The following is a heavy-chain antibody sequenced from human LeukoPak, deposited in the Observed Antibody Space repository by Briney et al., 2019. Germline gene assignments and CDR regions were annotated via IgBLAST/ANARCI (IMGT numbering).Heavy chain of an antibody. J-gene: IGHJ6*03. Sequence: GGSLRLSCAASGFTSSSYGMHWVRQAPGKGLEWVAVISYDGSNKYYADSVKGRFTISRDNSKNTLYLQMNSLRAEDTAVYYCARDGKRFTHCSGGSRYRPYYYYMDVWGKGTTVTVSS. D-gene: IGHD2-15*01. V-gene: IGHV3-30*03. CDR1: GFTSSSYG. CDR2: ISYDGSNK. CDR3: ARDGKRFTHCSGGSRYRPYYYYMDV.